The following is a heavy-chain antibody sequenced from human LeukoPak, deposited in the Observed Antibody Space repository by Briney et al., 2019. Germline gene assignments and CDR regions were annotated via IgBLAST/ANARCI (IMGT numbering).Heavy chain of an antibody. CDR1: GYTFTSYY. Sequence: ASVKVSCKASGYTFTSYYMHWVRHTPGQGLEWMGIINPSGGSTSYAQNFQGGVTMTRDTSTRTVYMEQSSLRAQHTPLCVCARFWGSYRASDYWGQGTLVTVSS. V-gene: IGHV1-46*01. CDR3: ARFWGSYRASDY. CDR2: INPSGGST. J-gene: IGHJ4*02. D-gene: IGHD3-16*02.